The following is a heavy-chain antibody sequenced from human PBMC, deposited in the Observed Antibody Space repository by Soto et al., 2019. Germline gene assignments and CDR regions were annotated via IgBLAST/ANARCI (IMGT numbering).Heavy chain of an antibody. V-gene: IGHV5-51*01. J-gene: IGHJ4*02. Sequence: GESLKISCKASGYGFSGYWIGWARQMPGKGLEWMGIIYPGDSNTKYSPSFQGQVTMSADKSISTAYLQLSSLKASDTAMYYCARLTGFFSERNSHFHYWGQGTLVTVSS. D-gene: IGHD1-26*01. CDR1: GYGFSGYW. CDR3: ARLTGFFSERNSHFHY. CDR2: IYPGDSNT.